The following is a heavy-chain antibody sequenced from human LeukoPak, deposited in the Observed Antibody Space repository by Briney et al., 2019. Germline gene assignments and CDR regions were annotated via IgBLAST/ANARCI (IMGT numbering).Heavy chain of an antibody. D-gene: IGHD3-22*01. J-gene: IGHJ4*02. V-gene: IGHV4-59*01. Sequence: SETLPLTCTVSGGSISSYYWSWLRQPPGKGLEWIGYIYYSGSTDYNPSLKSRVTQSVDTSKNQFSLKLSSVTAADTAVYYCARVTTRSGYYYDFDYWGQGTLIPVSS. CDR3: ARVTTRSGYYYDFDY. CDR1: GGSISSYY. CDR2: IYYSGST.